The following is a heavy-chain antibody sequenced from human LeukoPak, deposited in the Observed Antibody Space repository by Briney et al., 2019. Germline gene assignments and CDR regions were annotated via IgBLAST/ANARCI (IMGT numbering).Heavy chain of an antibody. CDR2: ISGSGDT. CDR3: TKAIWYSSKLFDY. CDR1: GFTFSSYA. Sequence: PGGSLRLSCAASGFTFSSYAMSWVRQAPGKRLEWVSAISGSGDTYYADSVKGRFTISRDNSENTQYLQMNSLRAEDTAVYYCTKAIWYSSKLFDYWGQGTLVTVCS. V-gene: IGHV3-23*01. J-gene: IGHJ4*02. D-gene: IGHD6-13*01.